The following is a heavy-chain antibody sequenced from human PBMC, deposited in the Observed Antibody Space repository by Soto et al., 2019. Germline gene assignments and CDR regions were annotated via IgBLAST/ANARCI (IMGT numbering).Heavy chain of an antibody. V-gene: IGHV1-69*13. CDR2: IIPIFGTA. CDR1: GGTFSSYS. CDR3: ARCKYYYDSSGYYPNWFDP. J-gene: IGHJ5*02. Sequence: ASVKVSCKASGGTFSSYSISWVRQAPGQGLEWMGGIIPIFGTANFAQKSQGRVTITADESTSTAYMELSSLRSEDTAVYYCARCKYYYDSSGYYPNWFDPWGQGTLVTVSS. D-gene: IGHD3-22*01.